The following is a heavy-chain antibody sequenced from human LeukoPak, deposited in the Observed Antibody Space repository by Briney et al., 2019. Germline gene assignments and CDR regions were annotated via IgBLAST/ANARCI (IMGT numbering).Heavy chain of an antibody. V-gene: IGHV4-61*02. CDR2: IYTSGST. Sequence: PLQTLSLTCTVSGGSFTSGSYYWSWIRQPAGKGLEWIGRIYTSGSTNYNPSLKSRVTISVDTSKNQFSLKLSSVTAADTAVYYCARVVAAAATFGKYYFDYWGQGTLVTVSS. D-gene: IGHD6-13*01. CDR1: GGSFTSGSYY. CDR3: ARVVAAAATFGKYYFDY. J-gene: IGHJ4*02.